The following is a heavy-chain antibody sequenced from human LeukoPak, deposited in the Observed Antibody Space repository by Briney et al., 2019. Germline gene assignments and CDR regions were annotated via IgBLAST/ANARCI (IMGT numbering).Heavy chain of an antibody. Sequence: SEILSLTCTVSGYSISSGYYWGWIRQPPGKGLEWIGSIYHSGSTYYNPSLKSRVTMSLDTSKNQFSLKLSSVTAADTAVYYCASTITVTTDYWGQGTLVTVSS. D-gene: IGHD4-17*01. CDR3: ASTITVTTDY. J-gene: IGHJ4*02. V-gene: IGHV4-38-2*02. CDR1: GYSISSGYY. CDR2: IYHSGST.